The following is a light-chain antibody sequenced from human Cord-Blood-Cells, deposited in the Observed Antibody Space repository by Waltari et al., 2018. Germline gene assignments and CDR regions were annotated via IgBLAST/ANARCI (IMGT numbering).Light chain of an antibody. Sequence: DIVMTQSPDSLAVSLGERATINCNSSQSVLYSSNNKNYLAWYQPKPGPPPKLLIYWASTRESGVPYRFSGSGSGTDFTLTISSLQAEDVAVYYCQQYYSTPQNSFGQGTKLEIK. CDR3: QQYYSTPQNS. J-gene: IGKJ2*03. V-gene: IGKV4-1*01. CDR2: WAS. CDR1: QSVLYSSNNKNY.